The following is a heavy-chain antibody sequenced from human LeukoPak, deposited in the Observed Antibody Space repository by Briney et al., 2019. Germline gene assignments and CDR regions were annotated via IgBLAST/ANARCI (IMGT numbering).Heavy chain of an antibody. CDR2: ISFDGSAK. D-gene: IGHD6-13*01. J-gene: IGHJ4*02. V-gene: IGHV3-33*08. CDR3: ARLGMIQAYSTEDY. Sequence: GRSLRLSCAASGFTFSNYGMHWVRQVPGKGLEWVSVISFDGSAKYYADSVKGRFTISRDNSKNTLYLQMNSLRAEDTAVYYCARLGMIQAYSTEDYWGQGTLVTVSS. CDR1: GFTFSNYG.